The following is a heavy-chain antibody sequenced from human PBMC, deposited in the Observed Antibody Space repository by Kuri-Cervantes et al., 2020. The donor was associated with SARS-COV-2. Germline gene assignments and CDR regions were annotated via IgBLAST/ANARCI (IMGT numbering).Heavy chain of an antibody. CDR2: IYYSGST. CDR3: ARLIPYYYDSSGLTDY. CDR1: GGSISSSSYY. J-gene: IGHJ4*02. D-gene: IGHD3-22*01. Sequence: SETLSLTCTVSGGSISSSSYYWGWIRQPPGKGLEWIGSIYYSGSTYYNPSLKSRVTISVDTSKNQFPLKLSSVTAADTAVYYCARLIPYYYDSSGLTDYWGQGTLVTVSS. V-gene: IGHV4-39*01.